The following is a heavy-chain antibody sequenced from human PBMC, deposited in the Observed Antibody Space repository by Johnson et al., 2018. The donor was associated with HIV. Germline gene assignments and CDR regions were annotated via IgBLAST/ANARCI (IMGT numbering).Heavy chain of an antibody. D-gene: IGHD3-22*01. Sequence: QVQLVESGGGLVKPGGSLRLSCAASRFTFSDYYMSWIRQTPGKGLEWVSYIRSSGSTKYYAESVKGRFTIPRDNSKNTLFLKMNSLRAEDTAVYYCARGSSGRRDDVFDIWGQGTMVTVSS. V-gene: IGHV3-11*04. CDR1: RFTFSDYY. J-gene: IGHJ3*02. CDR2: IRSSGSTK. CDR3: ARGSSGRRDDVFDI.